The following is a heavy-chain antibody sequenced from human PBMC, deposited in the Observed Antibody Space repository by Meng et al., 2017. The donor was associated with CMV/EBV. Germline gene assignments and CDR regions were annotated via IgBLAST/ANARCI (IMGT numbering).Heavy chain of an antibody. CDR2: IYYSGST. V-gene: IGHV4-39*07. CDR1: GGSISSSSYY. Sequence: GSGAGRGGPGGTLPLTCTVLGGSISSSSYYWGWIRQPPGKGLEWIGSIYYSGSTYYNPSLKSRVTISVDTSKNQFSLKLSSVTAADTAVYYCASRITIFGVVTAFDPWGQGTLVTVSS. J-gene: IGHJ5*02. CDR3: ASRITIFGVVTAFDP. D-gene: IGHD3-3*01.